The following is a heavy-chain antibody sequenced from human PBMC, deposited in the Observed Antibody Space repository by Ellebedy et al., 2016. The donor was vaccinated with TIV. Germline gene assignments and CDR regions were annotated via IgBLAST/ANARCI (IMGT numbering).Heavy chain of an antibody. V-gene: IGHV3-48*04. D-gene: IGHD3-10*01. CDR3: AKAQYGSGSYHAIQH. Sequence: GGSLRLSCAASGFTFSSYSMSWVRQAPGKGLEWISFIGSSSDSSTVYYADSVKGRFTISRDNGKNSLYLQMNSLRAEDTALYYCAKAQYGSGSYHAIQHWGQGTLVTVSS. J-gene: IGHJ1*01. CDR2: IGSSSDSSTV. CDR1: GFTFSSYS.